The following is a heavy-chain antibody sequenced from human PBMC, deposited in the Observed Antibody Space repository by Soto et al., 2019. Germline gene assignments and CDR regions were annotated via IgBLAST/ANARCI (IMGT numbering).Heavy chain of an antibody. J-gene: IGHJ6*02. CDR1: GGSISSYY. V-gene: IGHV4-4*07. CDR3: ARESLDWSVEGMDV. D-gene: IGHD3-9*01. CDR2: IYPSGSP. Sequence: QVHLQESGPGLVKPSETLSLTCAVSGGSISSYYWSWIRQPVGRGLEWIGHIYPSGSPTYNPSLKKPVTMAVDTSKHQFALRLSSVTAADAAVYYCARESLDWSVEGMDVWGRGTTVTVSS.